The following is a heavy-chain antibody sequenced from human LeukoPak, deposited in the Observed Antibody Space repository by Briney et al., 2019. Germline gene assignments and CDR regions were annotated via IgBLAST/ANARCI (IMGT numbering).Heavy chain of an antibody. V-gene: IGHV1-2*02. D-gene: IGHD3-10*01. CDR1: GCTFTGYY. Sequence: VASVTVSCKASGCTFTGYYMHWVRQAPGQGLEWMGWINPNSGGTNYAQKFQGRVTMTKDTSISTAYMELSRLRSDDTAVYYCARAYGSGSYYTLWGQGTLVTVSS. CDR3: ARAYGSGSYYTL. CDR2: INPNSGGT. J-gene: IGHJ4*02.